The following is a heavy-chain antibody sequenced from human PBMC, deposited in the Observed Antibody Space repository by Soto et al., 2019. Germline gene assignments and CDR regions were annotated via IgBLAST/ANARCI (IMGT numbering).Heavy chain of an antibody. CDR3: ARSRAVAGTWIGY. Sequence: SETLSLTCAVSGGSISSSNWWSWVRQPPGKGLGWIGEIYHSGSTNYNPSLKSRVTISVDKSKNQFSLKLSSVTAADTAVYYCARSRAVAGTWIGYWGQGTLVTVSS. D-gene: IGHD6-19*01. V-gene: IGHV4-4*02. CDR2: IYHSGST. J-gene: IGHJ4*02. CDR1: GGSISSSNW.